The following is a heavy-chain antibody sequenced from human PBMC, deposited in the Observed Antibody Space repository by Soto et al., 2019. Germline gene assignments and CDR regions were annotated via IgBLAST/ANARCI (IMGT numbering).Heavy chain of an antibody. CDR1: GFTFSDYY. V-gene: IGHV3-11*01. CDR3: ARGGGYDFWSGQYYYYGMDV. J-gene: IGHJ6*02. CDR2: IRSSGSTI. Sequence: QVQLVESGGGLVKPGGSLRLSCAASGFTFSDYYMSWIRQAPGKGLEWISYIRSSGSTIYYADSVKGRFTISRDNAKNSVYLQMNSLRAEDTAVYYCARGGGYDFWSGQYYYYGMDVWGQGTTVTVSS. D-gene: IGHD3-3*01.